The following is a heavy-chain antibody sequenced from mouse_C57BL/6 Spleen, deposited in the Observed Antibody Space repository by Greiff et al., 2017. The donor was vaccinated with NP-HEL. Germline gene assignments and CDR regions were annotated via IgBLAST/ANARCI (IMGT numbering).Heavy chain of an antibody. CDR1: GYTFNSYW. V-gene: IGHV1-52*01. J-gene: IGHJ4*01. D-gene: IGHD4-1*01. CDR3: ARLGRVYAMDY. Sequence: QVQLQQPGAELVRPGSSVKLSCKASGYTFNSYWMHWVKQRPIQGLEWIGNIDPSDSETHYNQKFKDKATLTVDKSSSTAYMQLSSLTSEDSAVYYCARLGRVYAMDYWGQGTSVTVSS. CDR2: IDPSDSET.